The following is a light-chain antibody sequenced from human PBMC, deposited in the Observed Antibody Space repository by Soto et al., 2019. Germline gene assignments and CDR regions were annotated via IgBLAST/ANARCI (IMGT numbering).Light chain of an antibody. V-gene: IGLV1-44*01. CDR2: SNN. CDR1: SSNIGSNT. CDR3: AAWDDGLNGSWV. Sequence: QSVLTQPPSASGTPGQRVAISCSGSSSNIGSNTVNWYQQLPGTAPKLLIYSNNQRPSVVPDRFSASKSGTSASLAISGLQSEDEADYYCAAWDDGLNGSWVFGGGTKLTVL. J-gene: IGLJ3*02.